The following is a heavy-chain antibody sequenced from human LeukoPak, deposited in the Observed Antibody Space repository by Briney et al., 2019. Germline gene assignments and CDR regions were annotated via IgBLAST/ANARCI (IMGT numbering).Heavy chain of an antibody. Sequence: SETLSLTCTVSGGSISSGGYYWSWIRQHPGKGLEWIGYIYYSGSTYYNPSLKSRVTISVDTSKNQFSLKLSSVTAADTAVYYCARNPHGDYVGWFDYCGQGTLVTVSS. V-gene: IGHV4-31*03. J-gene: IGHJ4*02. CDR3: ARNPHGDYVGWFDY. CDR2: IYYSGST. D-gene: IGHD4-17*01. CDR1: GGSISSGGYY.